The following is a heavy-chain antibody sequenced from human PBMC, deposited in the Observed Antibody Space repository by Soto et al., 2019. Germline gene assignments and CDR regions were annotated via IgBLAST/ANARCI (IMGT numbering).Heavy chain of an antibody. CDR2: ISYDGSNK. V-gene: IGHV3-30*18. J-gene: IGHJ6*02. Sequence: GGSLRLSCAASGFTFSSYGMHWVRQAPGKGLEWVAVISYDGSNKYYADSVKGRFTISRDNSKNTLYLQMNSLRAEDTAVYYCAKERGGSYSRHGMDVWGQGTTVTVS. CDR1: GFTFSSYG. D-gene: IGHD1-26*01. CDR3: AKERGGSYSRHGMDV.